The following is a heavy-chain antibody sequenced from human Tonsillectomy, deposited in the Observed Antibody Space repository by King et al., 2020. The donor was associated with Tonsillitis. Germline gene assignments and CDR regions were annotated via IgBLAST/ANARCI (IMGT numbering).Heavy chain of an antibody. J-gene: IGHJ4*02. D-gene: IGHD5-24*01. Sequence: QLVQSGGGVVQPGRSLRLSCAASGFTFSRYDMYWVRQTPGKGLEWVAVISYDGSNKYYADSVTGRFTISRDNSKNKVYLQMNSLRAGDTAVYYCARDRDGYIFDYWGQGTLVTVSS. CDR3: ARDRDGYIFDY. CDR1: GFTFSRYD. CDR2: ISYDGSNK. V-gene: IGHV3-33*05.